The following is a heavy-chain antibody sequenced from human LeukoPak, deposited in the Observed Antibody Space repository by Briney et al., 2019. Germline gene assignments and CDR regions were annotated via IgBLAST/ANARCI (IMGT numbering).Heavy chain of an antibody. V-gene: IGHV4-59*11. CDR1: GGSISSHY. CDR2: IYYSGST. D-gene: IGHD6-6*01. CDR3: ARVKDSSSAPDWYFDL. J-gene: IGHJ2*01. Sequence: PSETLSLTCTVSGGSISSHYWSRIRQPPGKGLEWIGYIYYSGSTNYNPSLKSRVTISVDTSKNQFSLKLSSVTAADTAVYYCARVKDSSSAPDWYFDLWGRGTLVTVSS.